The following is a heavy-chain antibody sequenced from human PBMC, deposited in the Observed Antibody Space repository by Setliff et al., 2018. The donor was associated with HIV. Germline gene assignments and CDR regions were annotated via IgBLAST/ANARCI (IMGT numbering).Heavy chain of an antibody. Sequence: PGESLKISCKGSGYSFTSYWIGWVRQMPGKGLEWMGIIYPGDSDIRYSPSFQGQVAISADKSISTTYLQWSSLKASDTAMYYCARADCGGDCYLPYYFDHWGQGTLVTVSS. J-gene: IGHJ4*02. CDR3: ARADCGGDCYLPYYFDH. CDR2: IYPGDSDI. V-gene: IGHV5-51*01. D-gene: IGHD2-21*02. CDR1: GYSFTSYW.